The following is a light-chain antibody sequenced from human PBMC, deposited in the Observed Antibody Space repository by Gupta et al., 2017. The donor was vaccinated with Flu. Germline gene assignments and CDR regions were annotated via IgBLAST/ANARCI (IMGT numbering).Light chain of an antibody. Sequence: EIVLTQSPGTLSLSAGERATLSCRARQSVNSNYLAWYQQKPGQAPRLLIFAASTRATDIPDRFSGSGSGTDFTLTISRLEPEDVAVYYCQQYGSSRFTFGPGTKVEIK. V-gene: IGKV3-20*01. CDR1: QSVNSNY. CDR2: AAS. J-gene: IGKJ3*01. CDR3: QQYGSSRFT.